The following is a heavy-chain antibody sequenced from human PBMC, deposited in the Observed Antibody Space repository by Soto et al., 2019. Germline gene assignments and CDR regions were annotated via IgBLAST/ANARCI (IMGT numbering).Heavy chain of an antibody. CDR1: GGTFSSYA. D-gene: IGHD3-16*02. Sequence: SVKVSCKASGGTFSSYAISWVRQAPGQGLEWMGGIIPIFGTASYAQKFQGRVTITADESTSTAYMELSSLRSEDTAVYYCARDPSYPSPNYYYGMDVWGQGTTVTVSS. J-gene: IGHJ6*02. CDR2: IIPIFGTA. CDR3: ARDPSYPSPNYYYGMDV. V-gene: IGHV1-69*13.